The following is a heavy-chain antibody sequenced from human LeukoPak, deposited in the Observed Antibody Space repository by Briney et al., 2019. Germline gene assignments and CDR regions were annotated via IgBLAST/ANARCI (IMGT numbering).Heavy chain of an antibody. D-gene: IGHD6-13*01. CDR3: AKDRISTSGTVDY. V-gene: IGHV3-23*01. Sequence: GGSLRLSCAASGFSFSGNAMSWVRQAPGKGLEWVSGISGSGDTTYYADSVKGRFTISRDNSKNTLYLQMNSLRAEDTAIYYCAKDRISTSGTVDYWGQGTLVTVSS. J-gene: IGHJ4*02. CDR2: ISGSGDTT. CDR1: GFSFSGNA.